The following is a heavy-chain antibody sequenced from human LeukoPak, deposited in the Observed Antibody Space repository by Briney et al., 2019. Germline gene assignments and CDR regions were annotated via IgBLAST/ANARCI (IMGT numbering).Heavy chain of an antibody. V-gene: IGHV3-53*01. J-gene: IGHJ4*02. CDR2: IYSGGTT. CDR3: ARVSTWIQHLPVDY. D-gene: IGHD5-18*01. CDR1: GITVSSNY. Sequence: GGSLRLSCAASGITVSSNYMSWVRQPPGKGLEWVSIIYSGGTTYYADSVQGRFTISRDNAKNSLYLQMNSLRAEDTAVYYCARVSTWIQHLPVDYWGQGTLVTVSS.